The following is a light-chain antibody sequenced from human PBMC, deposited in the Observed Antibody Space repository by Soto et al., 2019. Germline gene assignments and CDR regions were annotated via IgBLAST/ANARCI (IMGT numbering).Light chain of an antibody. Sequence: QSVLTQPHSVSGAPGQRVTISSTGSSSNIGAGYDVHWYQQLPGTAPKLLIYGNNNRPSGVPDRFSGSKSGTSASLAVTGLQAEDETDYYCQSYATGLSVLYVFGTGTKLTVL. CDR1: SSNIGAGYD. CDR3: QSYATGLSVLYV. CDR2: GNN. J-gene: IGLJ1*01. V-gene: IGLV1-40*01.